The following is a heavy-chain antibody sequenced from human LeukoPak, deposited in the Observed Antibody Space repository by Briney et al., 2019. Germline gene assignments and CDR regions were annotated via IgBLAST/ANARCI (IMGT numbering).Heavy chain of an antibody. CDR3: ARRRSSGYYYTTWVYNWFDP. CDR2: INPSGGST. D-gene: IGHD3-22*01. J-gene: IGHJ5*02. Sequence: ASVKVSCKASGYTFTSYYMHWVRQAPGQGLEWMGIINPSGGSTSYAQKFQGRVTMTRDTSTSTVYMELSSLRSEDTAVYYCARRRSSGYYYTTWVYNWFDPWGQGTLVTVSS. CDR1: GYTFTSYY. V-gene: IGHV1-46*01.